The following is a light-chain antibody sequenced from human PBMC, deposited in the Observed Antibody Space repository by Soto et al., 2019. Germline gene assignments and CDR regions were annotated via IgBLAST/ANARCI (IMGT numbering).Light chain of an antibody. CDR1: QSVSSN. Sequence: EIVMTQSPATLSVSPGERATLSCRASQSVSSNLAWYQQKPGQAPRLLIYGASTRATGIPARFSGSGSGTEFTLTISSLQSEDFAVYYCQKYNSWPPLTFGAGTKVEIK. CDR2: GAS. J-gene: IGKJ4*01. CDR3: QKYNSWPPLT. V-gene: IGKV3-15*01.